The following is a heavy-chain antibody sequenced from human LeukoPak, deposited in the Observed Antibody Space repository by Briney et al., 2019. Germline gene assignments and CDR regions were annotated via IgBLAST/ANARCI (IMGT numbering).Heavy chain of an antibody. Sequence: GGSLRLSCAASGFTFSSYGMHWVRQAPGKGLAWVAVIWYDGSNKYYADSVKGRFTISRDNSKNPLYLQMNSLRAEDTAVYYCAKDRGSSGSDWFDPWGQGTLVTVSS. D-gene: IGHD6-19*01. CDR1: GFTFSSYG. V-gene: IGHV3-33*06. CDR3: AKDRGSSGSDWFDP. J-gene: IGHJ5*02. CDR2: IWYDGSNK.